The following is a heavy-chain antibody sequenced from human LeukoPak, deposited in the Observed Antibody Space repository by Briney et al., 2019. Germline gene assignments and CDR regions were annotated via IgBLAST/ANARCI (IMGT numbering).Heavy chain of an antibody. CDR1: GFTFSNYV. CDR2: ISGNGVST. Sequence: PGGSLRLSCAASGFTFSNYVASWVRQAPGKGLEWVSVISGNGVSTNYADSAKGRFTISRDNSKNTVFLQMNSLRAEDTAIYYCATLKDKWLQSPGTDYWGQGTLVTVSS. J-gene: IGHJ4*02. D-gene: IGHD5-24*01. CDR3: ATLKDKWLQSPGTDY. V-gene: IGHV3-23*01.